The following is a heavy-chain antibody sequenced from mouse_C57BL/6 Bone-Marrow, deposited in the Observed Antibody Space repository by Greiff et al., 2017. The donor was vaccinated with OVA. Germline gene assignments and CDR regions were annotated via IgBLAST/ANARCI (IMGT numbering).Heavy chain of an antibody. CDR3: ARKDYGRPYYFDD. Sequence: VQLQQSGAELARPGASVKLSCKASGYTFTSYGISWVKQRTGQGLEWIGEIYPRSGNTYYNEKFKGTATLTADKSYSTAYMELRSLTSEDSAVYFCARKDYGRPYYFDDWGQGTTLTVSS. J-gene: IGHJ2*01. CDR1: GYTFTSYG. CDR2: IYPRSGNT. V-gene: IGHV1-81*01. D-gene: IGHD1-1*01.